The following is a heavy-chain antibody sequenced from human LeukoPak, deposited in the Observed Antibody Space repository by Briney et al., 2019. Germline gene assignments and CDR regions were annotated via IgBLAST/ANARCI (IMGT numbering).Heavy chain of an antibody. J-gene: IGHJ4*02. V-gene: IGHV3-23*01. CDR1: GFTFSDYI. CDR3: ASGGDRGFGEPYALMGY. D-gene: IGHD3-10*01. CDR2: ISGSGGST. Sequence: QPGGSLRLSCAASGFTFSDYILDWVRQAPGKGLEWVSAISGSGGSTYYADSVKGRFTISRDNSKNTLYLQMNSLRAEDTAVYYCASGGDRGFGEPYALMGYWGQGTLVTVSS.